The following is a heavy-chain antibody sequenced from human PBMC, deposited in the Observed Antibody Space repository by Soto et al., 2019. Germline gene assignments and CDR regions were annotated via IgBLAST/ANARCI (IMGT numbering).Heavy chain of an antibody. D-gene: IGHD5-18*01. V-gene: IGHV4-4*02. CDR3: ARAWPSVDSYGSGVMDV. CDR1: GGSISSSNW. CDR2: IYHSGST. Sequence: QVQLQESGPGLVKPSGTLSVTCAVSGGSISSSNWWNWVRQPPGKGLEWIGEIYHSGSTNYNPSRRSRVTISLDKSMNQFSLRVKSVTASDTAEYYCARAWPSVDSYGSGVMDVWGQGTTVTVSS. J-gene: IGHJ6*02.